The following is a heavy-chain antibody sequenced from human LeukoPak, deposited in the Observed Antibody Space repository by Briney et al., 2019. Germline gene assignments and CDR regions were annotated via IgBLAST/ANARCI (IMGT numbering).Heavy chain of an antibody. D-gene: IGHD2-15*01. CDR2: ISAYNGNT. CDR3: ARGDCSGDNCYFKGGWFDP. V-gene: IGHV1-18*01. Sequence: GASVKVSCKASGYTFNNYGINWVRQAPGQGLEWMGWISAYNGNTNFPPKLHGRVTMTTDTSTSTAYMELRSLRSDDTAVYYCARGDCSGDNCYFKGGWFDPWGQGTLVTVSS. CDR1: GYTFNNYG. J-gene: IGHJ5*02.